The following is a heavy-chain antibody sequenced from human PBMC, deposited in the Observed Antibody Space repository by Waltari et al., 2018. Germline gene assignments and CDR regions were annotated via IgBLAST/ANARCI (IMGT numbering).Heavy chain of an antibody. Sequence: VQLVESGGGLVHRGGSLRLSLAASGFTFSMHGMNWVRQAPGKGLEWLSYISSSSGSIYYADSVKGRFTISRDNAKNSLYLQMNSLRDEDTAVYYCARAREMGDYWGQGTLVNVSS. J-gene: IGHJ4*02. CDR3: ARAREMGDY. CDR1: GFTFSMHG. CDR2: ISSSSGSI. D-gene: IGHD1-26*01. V-gene: IGHV3-48*02.